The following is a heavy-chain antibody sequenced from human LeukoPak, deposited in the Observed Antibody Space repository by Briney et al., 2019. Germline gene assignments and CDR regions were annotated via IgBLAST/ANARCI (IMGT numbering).Heavy chain of an antibody. CDR1: GYSISSGYY. V-gene: IGHV4-38-2*02. CDR3: ARRDSSSYSFDY. D-gene: IGHD6-6*01. J-gene: IGHJ4*02. CDR2: IYHSGST. Sequence: SETLSLTCTVSGYSISSGYYWGWIRQPPGKGLEWIGSIYHSGSTYYTPSLKSRVTISVDTSKNQFSLKLSSVTAADTAVYYCARRDSSSYSFDYWGQGTLVTVSS.